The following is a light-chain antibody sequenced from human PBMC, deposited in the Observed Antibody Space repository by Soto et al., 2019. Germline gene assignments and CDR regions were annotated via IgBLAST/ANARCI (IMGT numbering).Light chain of an antibody. CDR3: QQRSNWPRT. CDR1: ESVSSSF. Sequence: EVVLTQSPGTLSLSPGERATLSCRASESVSSSFLTWYQQKPGQAPRLLIYRTSNRVTGIPARFSGSGSGTDFTLTISSLEPEDFAVYYCQQRSNWPRTFGQGTKVEIK. J-gene: IGKJ1*01. CDR2: RTS. V-gene: IGKV3D-20*02.